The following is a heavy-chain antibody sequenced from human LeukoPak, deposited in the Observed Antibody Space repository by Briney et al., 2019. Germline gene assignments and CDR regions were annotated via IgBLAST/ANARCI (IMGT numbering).Heavy chain of an antibody. CDR1: GFTFSSYG. CDR3: ANPGDVYSGYDAKDY. Sequence: QAGGSLRLFCAASGFTFSSYGMSWVRQAPGKGLEWVSAISGSGGSTYYADSVKGRFTISRDNSKNTLYLQMNSLRAEDTAVYYCANPGDVYSGYDAKDYWGQGTLVTVSS. D-gene: IGHD5-12*01. CDR2: ISGSGGST. V-gene: IGHV3-23*01. J-gene: IGHJ4*02.